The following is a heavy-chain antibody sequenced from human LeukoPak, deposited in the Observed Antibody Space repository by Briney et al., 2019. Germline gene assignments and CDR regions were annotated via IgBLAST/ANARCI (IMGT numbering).Heavy chain of an antibody. D-gene: IGHD6-6*01. CDR3: ARHNFARPFDY. CDR2: IYHSGDT. CDR1: GGSFSGYY. Sequence: SETLSLTCAVYGGSFSGYYWSWIRQPPGKGLEWIGYIYHSGDTNSNPSLKSRVTISMDTSKNQFSLKLSSVAAADTAVYYCARHNFARPFDYWGQGTQVTVSS. V-gene: IGHV4-59*08. J-gene: IGHJ4*02.